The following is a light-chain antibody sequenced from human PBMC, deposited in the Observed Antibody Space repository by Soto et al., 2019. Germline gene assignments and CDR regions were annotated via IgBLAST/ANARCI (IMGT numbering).Light chain of an antibody. CDR2: DAS. J-gene: IGKJ1*01. CDR1: QSVGRW. Sequence: DIQVTQSPSTLSASVGDRVTITCRASQSVGRWLAWYQQKPGKAPKALIHDASNLQGGVPPRFSGSGSDTEFTLTITGLQPDDFATYYCQQYHIRPTLGQGTKVDIK. V-gene: IGKV1-5*01. CDR3: QQYHIRPT.